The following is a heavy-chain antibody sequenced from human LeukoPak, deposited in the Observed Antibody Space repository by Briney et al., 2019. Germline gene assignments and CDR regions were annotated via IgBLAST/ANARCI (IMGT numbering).Heavy chain of an antibody. V-gene: IGHV1-69*05. CDR1: GGTFSSYA. Sequence: SVKVSCKASGGTFSSYAISWVRQAPGQGLEWMGGIIPIFGTANYAQKFQGRVTITTDESTSTAYMELSSLRSEDTAVYYCASSSGYYSPLVVWGKGTTDTVSS. J-gene: IGHJ6*04. CDR2: IIPIFGTA. CDR3: ASSSGYYSPLVV. D-gene: IGHD3-22*01.